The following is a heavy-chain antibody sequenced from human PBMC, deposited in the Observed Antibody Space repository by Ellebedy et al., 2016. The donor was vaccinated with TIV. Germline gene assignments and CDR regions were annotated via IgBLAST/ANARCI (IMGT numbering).Heavy chain of an antibody. CDR2: INYRGCT. CDR3: ARILRAGSDGDYFDY. V-gene: IGHV4-34*01. CDR1: GGSSSGYF. J-gene: IGHJ4*02. D-gene: IGHD3-3*01. Sequence: MPGGSLRLSCAVYGGSSSGYFWSWIRQPPGKGLEWIGEINYRGCTNYNPSLKSRVIISIDTSYNQFSLKLSSVTAADTAVYYCARILRAGSDGDYFDYWGQGTQVTASS.